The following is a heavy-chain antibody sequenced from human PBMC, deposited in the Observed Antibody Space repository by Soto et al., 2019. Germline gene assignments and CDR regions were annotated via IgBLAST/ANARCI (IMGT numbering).Heavy chain of an antibody. D-gene: IGHD5-18*01. CDR2: ISSSGSTI. CDR3: ARLYSYGSMHFDY. J-gene: IGHJ4*02. Sequence: GSLRLSCAASGFTFSDYYMSWIRQAPGKGLEWVSYISSSGSTIYYADSVKGRFTISRDNAKNTLYLQMNSLRAEDTAVYYCARLYSYGSMHFDYWGQGTLVTVSS. V-gene: IGHV3-11*04. CDR1: GFTFSDYY.